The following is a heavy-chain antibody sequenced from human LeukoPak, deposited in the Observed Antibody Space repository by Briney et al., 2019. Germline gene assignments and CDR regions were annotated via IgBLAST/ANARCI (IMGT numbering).Heavy chain of an antibody. J-gene: IGHJ4*02. Sequence: SGPTLVKPTQTLTLTCTFSGFSLSISGVGVGWIRQPPGKALEWLALIYWNDDKRYSPSLKSRLTITKDTSKTQVVLTMTNMDPVDTATYYCAHRHRGYSYGSFDYWGQGTLVTVSS. CDR3: AHRHRGYSYGSFDY. CDR1: GFSLSISGVG. V-gene: IGHV2-5*01. CDR2: IYWNDDK. D-gene: IGHD5-18*01.